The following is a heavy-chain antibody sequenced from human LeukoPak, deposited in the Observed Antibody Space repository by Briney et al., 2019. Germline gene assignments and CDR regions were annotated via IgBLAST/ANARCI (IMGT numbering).Heavy chain of an antibody. V-gene: IGHV3-21*01. CDR2: ISSDSGHI. CDR1: GYTFTDYS. Sequence: PGGSLTLSCAAAGYTFTDYSMNWVRQAPGKGLEWVSTISSDSGHIYYADSVKGRFTISRDNAENSLYLQINSLRAEDTAVYYCATRYCGGPGCRAYSHYCMDVWGRGTTVTVS. J-gene: IGHJ6*03. CDR3: ATRYCGGPGCRAYSHYCMDV. D-gene: IGHD2-21*01.